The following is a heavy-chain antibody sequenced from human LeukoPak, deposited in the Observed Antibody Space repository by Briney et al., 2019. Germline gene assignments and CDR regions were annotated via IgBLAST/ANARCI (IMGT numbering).Heavy chain of an antibody. J-gene: IGHJ6*02. CDR3: AREQQRSPYGMDV. Sequence: PSETLSLTCTVSGGSLSSGGYYWRWLRQHPGTGLEWIGYIYYSGSTYYTPSLKSRVTISVDTSKNQFSLKLSSVTAADTAVYYCAREQQRSPYGMDVWGQGTTVTVSS. V-gene: IGHV4-31*03. CDR1: GGSLSSGGYY. D-gene: IGHD6-13*01. CDR2: IYYSGST.